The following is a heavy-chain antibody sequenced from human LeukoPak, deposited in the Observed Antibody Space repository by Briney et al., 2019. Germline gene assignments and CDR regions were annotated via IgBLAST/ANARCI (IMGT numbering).Heavy chain of an antibody. CDR1: GFTFDDYA. CDR2: IRSKAFGGTP. J-gene: IGHJ4*02. V-gene: IGHV3-49*03. Sequence: SGGSLRLSCSASGFTFDDYAVSWFRQAPGKGLEWVGFIRSKAFGGTPEYAASVRGRFTIPRDDSKSIAYLQMNSLKTEDTAVYYCTRNTVTVHFDYWSQGTLVTVSS. CDR3: TRNTVTVHFDY. D-gene: IGHD4-17*01.